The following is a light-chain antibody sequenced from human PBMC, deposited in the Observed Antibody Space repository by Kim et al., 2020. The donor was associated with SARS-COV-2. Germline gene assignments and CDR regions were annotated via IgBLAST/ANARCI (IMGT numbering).Light chain of an antibody. Sequence: GQSITISCTGTSSDVGGYDYVSWYQHHPGKDPKLIIFDVTTRPSGVSNRFSGSKSDNTASLTISGLQAEDEADFYCSSYTSSSTWVFGGGTQLTVL. CDR2: DVT. CDR3: SSYTSSSTWV. V-gene: IGLV2-14*03. J-gene: IGLJ3*02. CDR1: SSDVGGYDY.